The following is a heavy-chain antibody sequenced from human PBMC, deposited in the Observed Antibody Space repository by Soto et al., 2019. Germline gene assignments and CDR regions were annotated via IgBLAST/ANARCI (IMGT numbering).Heavy chain of an antibody. V-gene: IGHV4-31*03. D-gene: IGHD2-2*01. Sequence: SETLSLTCTVSGGSISSGGYYWSWIRQHPGKGLEWIGYIYYSGSTYYNPSLKSRVTISVDTSKNQFSLKLSSVTAADTAVYYCARAGYCSSTSCYYIELDWGQGTLVTVSS. CDR2: IYYSGST. J-gene: IGHJ4*02. CDR1: GGSISSGGYY. CDR3: ARAGYCSSTSCYYIELD.